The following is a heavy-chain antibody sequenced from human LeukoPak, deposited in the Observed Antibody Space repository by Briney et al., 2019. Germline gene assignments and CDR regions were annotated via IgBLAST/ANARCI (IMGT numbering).Heavy chain of an antibody. D-gene: IGHD5-12*01. Sequence: RPGGSLRLSCAASGFTFSSYWMHWVRHAPGKGLVWLSRINTDGSSTNYADSVKGRFTISRDNAKNTLYLEMNSLRAEDTAVYYCAPSKYSGYLDYWGQGTLVTASS. CDR3: APSKYSGYLDY. J-gene: IGHJ4*02. V-gene: IGHV3-74*01. CDR1: GFTFSSYW. CDR2: INTDGSST.